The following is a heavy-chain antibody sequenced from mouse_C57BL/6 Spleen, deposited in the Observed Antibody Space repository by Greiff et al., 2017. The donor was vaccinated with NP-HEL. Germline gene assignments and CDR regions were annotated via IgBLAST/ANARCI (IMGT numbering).Heavy chain of an antibody. CDR1: GFSLTSYG. CDR3: AKIGYDYDDD. V-gene: IGHV2-5*01. D-gene: IGHD2-4*01. J-gene: IGHJ3*01. Sequence: VQLVESGPGLVQPSQSLSITCTVSGFSLTSYGVHWVRQSPGKGLEWLGAIRRGGSTDYNSAFMSRLSITKDNSKSQVFFKMNSLQADDTAIYYCAKIGYDYDDDWGQGTLVTVSA. CDR2: IRRGGST.